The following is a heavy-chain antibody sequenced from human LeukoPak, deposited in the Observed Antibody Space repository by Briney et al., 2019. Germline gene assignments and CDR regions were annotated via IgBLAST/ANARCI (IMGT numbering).Heavy chain of an antibody. Sequence: GASVKVSCKASGYTFTSYGISWVRQAPGQGLEWMGWISAYNGNTNYAQKLQGRVTMTTGTSTSTAYMELRSLRSDDTAVYYCAREAVMITFGGAIVGDAFDIWGQGTMVTVSS. CDR1: GYTFTSYG. CDR3: AREAVMITFGGAIVGDAFDI. CDR2: ISAYNGNT. V-gene: IGHV1-18*01. D-gene: IGHD3-16*02. J-gene: IGHJ3*02.